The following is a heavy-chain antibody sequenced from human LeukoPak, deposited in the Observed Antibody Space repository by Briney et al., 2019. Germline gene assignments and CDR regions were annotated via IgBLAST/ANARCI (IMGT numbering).Heavy chain of an antibody. Sequence: PGGSLRLSCAASGFTFSSYAMSWVRQAPGKGLEWVSAIGAGGSTYYADSVKGRFTISRDNSRNTLYLQMNSLRAEDTGVYYCAKRGQYYYDSSGYYYQDWGQGTLVIVSS. J-gene: IGHJ4*02. CDR1: GFTFSSYA. V-gene: IGHV3-23*01. CDR3: AKRGQYYYDSSGYYYQD. CDR2: IGAGGST. D-gene: IGHD3-22*01.